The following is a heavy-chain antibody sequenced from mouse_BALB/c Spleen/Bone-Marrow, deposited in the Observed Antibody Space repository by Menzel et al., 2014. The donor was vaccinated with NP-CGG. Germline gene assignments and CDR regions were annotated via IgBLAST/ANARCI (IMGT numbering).Heavy chain of an antibody. J-gene: IGHJ4*01. Sequence: VQLQQSGPGLVAPSQSLSITCTVSGFSLTSYDISWIRQSPGKGLEWLGIIRTGGGTNYNSAFMSRLSISKDNSKSXVFLKMNSLQSDDTAIYYCVRDGRDFYAKEYWGQGTSVTVSS. CDR2: IRTGGGT. CDR1: GFSLTSYD. CDR3: VRDGRDFYAKEY. V-gene: IGHV2-9-2*01.